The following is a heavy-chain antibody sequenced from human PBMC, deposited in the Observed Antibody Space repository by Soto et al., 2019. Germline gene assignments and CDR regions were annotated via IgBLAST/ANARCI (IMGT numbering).Heavy chain of an antibody. V-gene: IGHV3-23*01. D-gene: IGHD3-10*01. CDR1: GFTFSSYS. CDR3: AKKVNSGPGSQYFDY. J-gene: IGHJ4*02. CDR2: FRTGGDDGTT. Sequence: GGSLRLSCAASGFTFSSYSVSWVRQAPGKGLEWVSGFRTGGDDGTTYYADSVKGRFTISRDNSKNTLFLQMNSLRAEDTAIYYCAKKVNSGPGSQYFDYWGQGTLVTVSS.